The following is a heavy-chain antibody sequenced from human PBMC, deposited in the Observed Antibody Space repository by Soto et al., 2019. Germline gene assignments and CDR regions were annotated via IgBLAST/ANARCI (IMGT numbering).Heavy chain of an antibody. CDR2: INAGNGNT. CDR1: GFTFTSYA. J-gene: IGHJ6*02. CDR3: AREITMVRGVILFNGMDV. D-gene: IGHD3-10*01. Sequence: ASVKVSCKASGFTFTSYAILWVRQAPGHRLEWMGWINAGNGNTKYSQKFQGRVTIARDTSASTAYMELSSLRSEDTAVYYCAREITMVRGVILFNGMDVWGQGTTVTVSS. V-gene: IGHV1-3*01.